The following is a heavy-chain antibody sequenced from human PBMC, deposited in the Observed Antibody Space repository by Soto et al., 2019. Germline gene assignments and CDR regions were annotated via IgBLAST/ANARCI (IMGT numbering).Heavy chain of an antibody. D-gene: IGHD6-13*01. CDR3: ASELIAAAVGGRPHDMDV. CDR1: GFTFSDYY. J-gene: IGHJ6*02. V-gene: IGHV3-11*01. Sequence: QVQLVESGGGLVKPGGSLRLSCAASGFTFSDYYMSWIRQAPGKGLEWVSYISSSGSTIYYADSVKGQFTISRDNAKNSLYLQMNSLRAEDTAVYYCASELIAAAVGGRPHDMDVWGQGTTVTVSS. CDR2: ISSSGSTI.